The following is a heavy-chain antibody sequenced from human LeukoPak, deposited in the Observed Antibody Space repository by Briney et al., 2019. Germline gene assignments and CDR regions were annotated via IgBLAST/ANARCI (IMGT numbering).Heavy chain of an antibody. CDR1: GYTFTSYD. CDR2: MNPNSGNT. J-gene: IGHJ5*02. CDR3: ARDHQLPNWFAP. Sequence: ASVKVSCKASGYTFTSYDINWVRQATGQGLEWMGWMNPNSGNTGYAQKFQGRVTMTRNTSISTAYMELSSLRSEDTAVYYCARDHQLPNWFAPWGQGTLVTVSS. D-gene: IGHD2-2*01. V-gene: IGHV1-8*01.